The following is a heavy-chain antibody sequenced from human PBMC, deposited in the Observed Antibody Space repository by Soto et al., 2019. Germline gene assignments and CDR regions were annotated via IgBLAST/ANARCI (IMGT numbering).Heavy chain of an antibody. V-gene: IGHV4-39*01. CDR2: IYYSAKT. J-gene: IGHJ4*02. Sequence: PXETLSLTCTVSGASIATSADYWGWIRRPPGRVLEWVGSIYYSAKTFYNPSLKSRVTISVDTSKNQFSLKLDSVTAADTAVYYCARIIAARPDFWGQGTLVTVSS. CDR3: ARIIAARPDF. D-gene: IGHD6-6*01. CDR1: GASIATSADY.